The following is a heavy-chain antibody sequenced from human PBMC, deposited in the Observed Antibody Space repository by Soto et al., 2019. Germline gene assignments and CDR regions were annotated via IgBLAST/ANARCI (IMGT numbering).Heavy chain of an antibody. J-gene: IGHJ6*02. CDR1: GGSISSGDYY. CDR3: ARSSMVRGVIISLHYYYGMDV. D-gene: IGHD3-10*01. Sequence: PSETLSLTCTVSGGSISSGDYYWSWIRQPPGKGLEWIGYIYYSGSTYYNPSLKSRVTISVDTSKNQFSLKLSSVTAADTAVYYCARSSMVRGVIISLHYYYGMDVWGQGTTVTVSS. CDR2: IYYSGST. V-gene: IGHV4-30-4*01.